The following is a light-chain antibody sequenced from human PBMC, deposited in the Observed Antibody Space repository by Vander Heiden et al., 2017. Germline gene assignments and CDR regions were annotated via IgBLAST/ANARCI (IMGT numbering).Light chain of an antibody. Sequence: SYELTQPPPVSVSPGQTASMTCSGDKLGDKYACWYQQKPGQSPVLVIYQDSKRPSGIPERFFGYSTGNTATRTSSGTQAMYDADYSGQACDSSTACGVFGGGTKLTVL. CDR3: QACDSSTACGV. J-gene: IGLJ2*01. CDR2: QDS. V-gene: IGLV3-1*01. CDR1: KLGDKY.